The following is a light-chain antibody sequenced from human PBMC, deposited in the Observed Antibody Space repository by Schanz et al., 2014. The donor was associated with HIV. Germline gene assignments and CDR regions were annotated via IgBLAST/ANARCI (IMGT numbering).Light chain of an antibody. CDR3: QNYHGWPWT. Sequence: DIQMTQSPSTLSASVGDRVSISCRASQSISNWLAWYQQKPGKAPDLLIYEASILETGVPSRFSGRGSGTEFTLTISSLQPEDFATYYCQNYHGWPWTFGQGTKVEIK. CDR1: QSISNW. J-gene: IGKJ1*01. CDR2: EAS. V-gene: IGKV1-5*01.